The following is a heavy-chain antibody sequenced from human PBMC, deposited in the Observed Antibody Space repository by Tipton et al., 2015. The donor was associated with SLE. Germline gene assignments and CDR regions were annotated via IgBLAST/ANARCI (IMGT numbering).Heavy chain of an antibody. CDR2: INYSGST. CDR3: ARQRGSSWYEDYFDY. V-gene: IGHV4-59*11. Sequence: TLSTCTVSGGSISSHYWSWIRRPPGKALEWIAYINYSGSTNYNPSLKSRVTMSVDTSKNQFSLKLSSVTAADTAVYYCARQRGSSWYEDYFDYWGQGTLVTVSS. D-gene: IGHD6-13*01. J-gene: IGHJ4*02. CDR1: GGSISSHY.